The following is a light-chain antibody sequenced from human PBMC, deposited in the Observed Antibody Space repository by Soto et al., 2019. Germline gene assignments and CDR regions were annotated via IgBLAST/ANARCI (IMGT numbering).Light chain of an antibody. V-gene: IGLV2-14*01. J-gene: IGLJ2*01. CDR1: GSDVGGYNY. CDR2: DVS. CDR3: SSYTSASTPLV. Sequence: QSALTQPASVSGSPGQSITISCTGTGSDVGGYNYVSWYQQHPGKAPKVMIYDVSNRPSGVSNRFSGSKSGNTASLTISGRQAEDEAEYYCSSYTSASTPLVFGGGTKVTVL.